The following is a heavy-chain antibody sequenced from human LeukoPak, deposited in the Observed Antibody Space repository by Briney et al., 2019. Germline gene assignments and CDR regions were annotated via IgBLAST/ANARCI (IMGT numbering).Heavy chain of an antibody. J-gene: IGHJ4*02. Sequence: ASAKVSCKVSGYTLTELSMHWVRQAPGKGLEWMGGFDPEDGETIYAQKFQGRVTMTEDTSTDTAYMELSSLRSEDTAVYYCATIDYDSSGYYPLDCWGQGTLVTVSS. V-gene: IGHV1-24*01. CDR2: FDPEDGET. CDR3: ATIDYDSSGYYPLDC. D-gene: IGHD3-22*01. CDR1: GYTLTELS.